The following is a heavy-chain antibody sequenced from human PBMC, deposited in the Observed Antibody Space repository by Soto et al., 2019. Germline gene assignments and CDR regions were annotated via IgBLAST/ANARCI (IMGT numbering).Heavy chain of an antibody. V-gene: IGHV4-30-2*01. CDR3: ARSGTTVTHYFDY. CDR2: IYHSGST. J-gene: IGHJ4*02. Sequence: PSETLSLTCAVSGGSISSGGYSWSWIRQPPGKGLEWIGYIYHSGSTYYNPSLKSRVTISVDRPKNQFSLKLSSVTAADTAVYYCARSGTTVTHYFDYWRQGTLVTVS. CDR1: GGSISSGGYS. D-gene: IGHD4-17*01.